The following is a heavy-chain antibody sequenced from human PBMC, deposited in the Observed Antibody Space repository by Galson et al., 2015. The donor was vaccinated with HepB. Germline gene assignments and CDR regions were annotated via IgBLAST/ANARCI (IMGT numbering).Heavy chain of an antibody. CDR2: INHSEST. Sequence: TLSLTCVVYGGAFRGNYWSWIRQAPGKGLEWIGEINHSESTNNNPSLKTRVTMSVDASKSQVSLNLSSVTAADTAVYYCARRRWANYGYGPFDHWGQGTLVTVSS. D-gene: IGHD3-16*01. CDR1: GGAFRGNY. J-gene: IGHJ4*02. V-gene: IGHV4-34*01. CDR3: ARRRWANYGYGPFDH.